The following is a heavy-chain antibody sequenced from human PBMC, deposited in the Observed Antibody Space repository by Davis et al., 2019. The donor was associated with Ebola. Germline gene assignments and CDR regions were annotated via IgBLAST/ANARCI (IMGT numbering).Heavy chain of an antibody. V-gene: IGHV4-59*08. CDR3: ARQFYWFDP. CDR1: GGSISSYY. J-gene: IGHJ5*02. CDR2: IYYSGRT. Sequence: SETLSLTCTVSGGSISSYYWSWIRQPPGKGLEWIGYIYYSGRTNYNPSLKSRVTISVDTSKNQFSLKLSSVTAADTAVYYCARQFYWFDPWGQGTLVTVSS.